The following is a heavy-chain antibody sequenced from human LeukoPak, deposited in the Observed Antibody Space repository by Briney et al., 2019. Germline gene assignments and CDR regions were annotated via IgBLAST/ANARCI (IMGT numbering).Heavy chain of an antibody. J-gene: IGHJ3*02. D-gene: IGHD2-15*01. Sequence: PGSSVKVSCTASGYTFTSYAMNWVRQAPGQGLEWVGWINTNIWYRSYEQGFTGRFVFSLDTSVSTAYLQISSLKAEDTAVYYCAREGVVDAFDIWGQGTMVTVSS. CDR2: INTNIWYR. CDR1: GYTFTSYA. CDR3: AREGVVDAFDI. V-gene: IGHV7-4-1*02.